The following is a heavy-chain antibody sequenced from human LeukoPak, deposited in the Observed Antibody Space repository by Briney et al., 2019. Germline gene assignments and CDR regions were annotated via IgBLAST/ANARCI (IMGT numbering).Heavy chain of an antibody. D-gene: IGHD6-19*01. CDR2: MSPNSGNT. Sequence: GASVKVSCKASGYTFTSYDINWVRQATGQGLEWMRWMSPNSGNTDYAQKFQGRVTMTKDTSISTAYMELSSLRSDDTAVYYCARGAVTNYYHGMVVWGQGTTVTVSS. CDR1: GYTFTSYD. CDR3: ARGAVTNYYHGMVV. V-gene: IGHV1-8*01. J-gene: IGHJ6*02.